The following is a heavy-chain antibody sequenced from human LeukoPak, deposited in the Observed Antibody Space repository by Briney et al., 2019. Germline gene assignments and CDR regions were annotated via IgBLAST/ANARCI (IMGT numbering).Heavy chain of an antibody. CDR1: GGSFSDYY. Sequence: SETLSLTCAVYGGSFSDYYWSWIRQPPGKGLEWVGEINHSGSTNYNPSLKSRVTISVDTSKNQFFLKLNSVTAADTAVYYCARDQYYDVSTYYEIDYWGQGTLVTVSS. D-gene: IGHD3-22*01. CDR2: INHSGST. CDR3: ARDQYYDVSTYYEIDY. J-gene: IGHJ4*02. V-gene: IGHV4-34*01.